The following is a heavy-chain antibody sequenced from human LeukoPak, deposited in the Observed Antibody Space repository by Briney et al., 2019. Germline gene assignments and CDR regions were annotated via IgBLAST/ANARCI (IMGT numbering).Heavy chain of an antibody. CDR1: GGSISSYY. J-gene: IGHJ4*02. V-gene: IGHV4-59*08. CDR3: ARGGSGSYYFY. CDR2: IHYSGGIT. D-gene: IGHD3-10*01. Sequence: SETLSLTCTVSGGSISSYYWSWIRQPPGKGLEWIGYIHYSGGITYYNPSLKSRVTMSVDTSKNQLSLKLSSVTAADTVVYYCARGGSGSYYFYWGQGTLVTVSS.